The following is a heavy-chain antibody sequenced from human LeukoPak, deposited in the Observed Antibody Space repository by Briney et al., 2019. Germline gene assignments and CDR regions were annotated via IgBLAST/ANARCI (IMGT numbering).Heavy chain of an antibody. CDR1: GYTFTSYG. V-gene: IGHV1-18*01. CDR2: ISADNGNT. J-gene: IGHJ3*02. CDR3: TVGWLGDAFDI. Sequence: GASVRVSCKASGYTFTSYGISWVRQAPGQGLEWMGWISADNGNTNYAEKVKGRVTMTTDTSKNTAYMELRSLRSDDTAVYYCTVGWLGDAFDIWGQGTMVTVSS. D-gene: IGHD6-19*01.